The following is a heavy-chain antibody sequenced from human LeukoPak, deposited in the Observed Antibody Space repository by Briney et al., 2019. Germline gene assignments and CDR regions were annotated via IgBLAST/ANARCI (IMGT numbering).Heavy chain of an antibody. V-gene: IGHV1-69*05. J-gene: IGHJ3*02. CDR1: GGTFSGYA. CDR2: IIPIFGTA. Sequence: SVKVSCKASGGTFSGYAISWVRQAPGQGLEWMGGIIPIFGTANYAQKFQGRVTITTDESTSTAYMELSSLRSEDTAVYYCARVVQDAFDIWGQGTMVTVSS. CDR3: ARVVQDAFDI.